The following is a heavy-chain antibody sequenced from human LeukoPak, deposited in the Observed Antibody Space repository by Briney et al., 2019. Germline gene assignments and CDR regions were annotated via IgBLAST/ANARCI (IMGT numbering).Heavy chain of an antibody. V-gene: IGHV1-18*01. J-gene: IGHJ4*02. Sequence: ASVKVSCKASGYTFSNYGITWVRQAPGQGLEWMGWISGYNGNTNYAQKIQGRVTVTTDTSTSTAYMELRSLRSDDTALYYCARDRAHGTDYFDYWGQGTLVTVSS. CDR1: GYTFSNYG. CDR2: ISGYNGNT. CDR3: ARDRAHGTDYFDY. D-gene: IGHD3-10*01.